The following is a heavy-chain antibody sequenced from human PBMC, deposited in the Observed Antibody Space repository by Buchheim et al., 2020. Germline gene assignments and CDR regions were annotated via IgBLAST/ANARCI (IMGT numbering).Heavy chain of an antibody. CDR2: IIPILGIA. CDR3: ASEFLMGYCSGGSCYSYLDY. D-gene: IGHD2-15*01. CDR1: GGTFSSYT. V-gene: IGHV1-69*02. Sequence: QVQLVQSGAEVKKPGSSVKVSCKASGGTFSSYTISWVRQAPGPGLEWMGRIIPILGIANYAQKFQGRVTITADKSTSTAYLELSSLRSEDTAVYYCASEFLMGYCSGGSCYSYLDYWGQGTL. J-gene: IGHJ4*02.